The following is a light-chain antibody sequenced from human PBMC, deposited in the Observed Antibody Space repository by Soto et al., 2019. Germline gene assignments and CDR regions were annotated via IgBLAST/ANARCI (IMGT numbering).Light chain of an antibody. CDR3: SSYTSSSTVV. CDR1: SSDVGGYNY. CDR2: DVS. V-gene: IGLV2-14*01. J-gene: IGLJ2*01. Sequence: QSVLPQPASVSGSPGESITISCTGTSSDVGGYNYVSWYQQHPGKVPKLMIYDVSNRPSGVSNRFSGSKSGNTASLTISGLQAEDEADYYCSSYTSSSTVVFGGGTKVTVL.